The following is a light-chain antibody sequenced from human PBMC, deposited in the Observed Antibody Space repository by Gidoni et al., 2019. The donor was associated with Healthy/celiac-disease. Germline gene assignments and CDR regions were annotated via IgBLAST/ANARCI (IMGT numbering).Light chain of an antibody. CDR2: DAS. V-gene: IGKV1-5*01. Sequence: DIKMTPSPSTLSASVGDRVTITCRARQRISSWLAWYQQKPGTAPTLLIYDASSLESGVPPRFSGSGSGTEFTLTISILQPDDFATYYCQQYNSYPFTFGPGTKVDI. J-gene: IGKJ3*01. CDR1: QRISSW. CDR3: QQYNSYPFT.